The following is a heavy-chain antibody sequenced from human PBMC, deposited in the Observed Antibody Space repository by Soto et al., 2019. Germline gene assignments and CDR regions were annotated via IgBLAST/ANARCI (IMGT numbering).Heavy chain of an antibody. V-gene: IGHV4-59*01. D-gene: IGHD2-21*01. Sequence: PSETLSLTCNVSGGSISRYFWSWIRQSPGKGLEWIGYIFYTGSTTYNPSLKSRVTISIDTSKNQFSLKLSSLTAADTAVYYCAHFSDLEWFDPWGQGTLVTVSS. J-gene: IGHJ5*02. CDR2: IFYTGST. CDR3: AHFSDLEWFDP. CDR1: GGSISRYF.